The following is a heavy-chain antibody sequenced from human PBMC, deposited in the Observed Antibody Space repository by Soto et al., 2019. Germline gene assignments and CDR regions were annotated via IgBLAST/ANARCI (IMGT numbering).Heavy chain of an antibody. D-gene: IGHD2-15*01. J-gene: IGHJ1*01. CDR2: IKSKPDCGTT. CDR3: TTVPGLAATLAECFQH. CDR1: GFTFINAW. V-gene: IGHV3-15*01. Sequence: DVQLVESGGGLVKPAWSLRVSCAASGFTFINAWMSWVRQAPGKGLVWVGRIKSKPDCGTTDYAAHAKARFTISRQDSKDTPYLQMNSLKTDDAAVYYCTTVPGLAATLAECFQHWGQGTQVPVFS.